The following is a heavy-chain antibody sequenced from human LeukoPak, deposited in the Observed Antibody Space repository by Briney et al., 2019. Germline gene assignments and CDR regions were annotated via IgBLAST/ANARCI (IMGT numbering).Heavy chain of an antibody. CDR3: AKSKSGCSSTSCYAISFDY. Sequence: GSLRLSWAVSGFTFSSYAMSWVRQAPGKGLEWVSAISGSGSSTYYADSVKGRFTISRDNSNNTLYLQMNSLRAEDTAVYYCAKSKSGCSSTSCYAISFDYWGQGTLVTVSS. CDR1: GFTFSSYA. V-gene: IGHV3-23*01. CDR2: ISGSGSST. D-gene: IGHD2-2*01. J-gene: IGHJ4*02.